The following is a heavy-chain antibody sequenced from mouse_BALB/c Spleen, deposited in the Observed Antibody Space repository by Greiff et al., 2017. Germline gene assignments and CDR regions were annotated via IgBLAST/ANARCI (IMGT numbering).Heavy chain of an antibody. J-gene: IGHJ1*01. CDR3: ARRGDGYFDV. Sequence: QVQLKESGAELAKPGASVKLSCTASGYTFTSYWMHWVKQRPGQGLEWIGYINPSTGYTEYNQKFKDKATLTADKSSSTAYMQLSSLTSEDSAVYYCARRGDGYFDVWGAGTTVTVSS. D-gene: IGHD3-3*01. CDR1: GYTFTSYW. V-gene: IGHV1-7*01. CDR2: INPSTGYT.